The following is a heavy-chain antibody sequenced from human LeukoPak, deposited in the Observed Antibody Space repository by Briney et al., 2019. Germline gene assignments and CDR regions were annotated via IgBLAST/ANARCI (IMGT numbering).Heavy chain of an antibody. V-gene: IGHV3-48*01. D-gene: IGHD6-13*01. Sequence: GGSLRLSCAASGFTFNNYNMKWVRQAPGKGLEWVSYISSSSTIYYADSVKGRFTISRDNAKNSLYLQMNSLRAEDTAVYYCARGGHSSSWVALYYYYMDVWGKGTTVTVSS. J-gene: IGHJ6*03. CDR1: GFTFNNYN. CDR3: ARGGHSSSWVALYYYYMDV. CDR2: ISSSSTI.